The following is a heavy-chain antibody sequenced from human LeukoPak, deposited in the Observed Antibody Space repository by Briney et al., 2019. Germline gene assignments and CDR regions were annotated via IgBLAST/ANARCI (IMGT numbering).Heavy chain of an antibody. D-gene: IGHD3-22*01. CDR3: ARGVRRVYYDSSGYPYYFDY. CDR2: MNPNSGNT. CDR1: GYTFTSYD. J-gene: IGHJ4*02. Sequence: GASVKVSCKASGYTFTSYDINWVRQATGQGLEWMGWMNPNSGNTGYAQKFQGRVTMTRNTSISTAYMELSSLRSEDTAVYYCARGVRRVYYDSSGYPYYFDYWGQGTLVTVSS. V-gene: IGHV1-8*01.